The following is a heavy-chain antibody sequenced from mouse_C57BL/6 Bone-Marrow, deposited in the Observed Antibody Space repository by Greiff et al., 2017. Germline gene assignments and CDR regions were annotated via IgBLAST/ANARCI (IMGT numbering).Heavy chain of an antibody. J-gene: IGHJ2*01. CDR1: GYTFTSYW. Sequence: VQLQQPGAELVKPGASVKMSCKASGYTFTSYWITWVKQRPGQGLEWIGDIYPGSGSTNYNEKFKSKATLTVDTSSSTAYLQLSSLTSEDSAVYYCARNPHLYYGSRGDYWGQGTTLTVSS. CDR3: ARNPHLYYGSRGDY. D-gene: IGHD1-1*01. V-gene: IGHV1-55*01. CDR2: IYPGSGST.